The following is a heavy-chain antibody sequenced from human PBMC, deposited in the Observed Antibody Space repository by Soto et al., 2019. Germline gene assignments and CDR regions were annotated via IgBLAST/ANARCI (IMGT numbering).Heavy chain of an antibody. D-gene: IGHD6-19*01. CDR3: ARDRTYKSGQWLASYYYYAPDV. J-gene: IGHJ6*02. CDR2: IIPMFGTV. Sequence: SVKVSCKASGGTFSNFAISWVRQAPGQGLEWMGGIIPMFGTVNYAQKIQGRVTITADESTSTAYMELNSLGSEDTAVYYCARDRTYKSGQWLASYYYYAPDVWGQGTTVTVSS. CDR1: GGTFSNFA. V-gene: IGHV1-69*13.